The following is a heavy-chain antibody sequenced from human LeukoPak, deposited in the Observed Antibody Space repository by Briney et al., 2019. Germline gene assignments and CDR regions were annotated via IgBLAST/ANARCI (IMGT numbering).Heavy chain of an antibody. CDR2: IVVGSGNT. V-gene: IGHV1-58*01. D-gene: IGHD3-3*01. CDR1: GFTFTSSA. Sequence: ASVKVSCKASGFTFTSSAVQWVRQARGQRLEWIGWIVVGSGNTNYAQKFQGRVTITADESTSTAYMELSSLRSEDTAVYYCATETWSGYPPSYGMDVWGQGTTVTVSS. CDR3: ATETWSGYPPSYGMDV. J-gene: IGHJ6*02.